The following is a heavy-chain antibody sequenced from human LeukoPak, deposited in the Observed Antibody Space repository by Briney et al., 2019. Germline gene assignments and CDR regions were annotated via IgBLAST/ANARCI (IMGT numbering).Heavy chain of an antibody. CDR3: ARRPEVITFGGVIAPDAFDI. CDR2: ISSSGSTI. Sequence: GGSLRLSCAASGFTFSSYEMNWVRQAPGKGLEWVSYISSSGSTIYYADSVKGRFTISRDNAKNSLYLQMNSLRAEDTAVYYCARRPEVITFGGVIAPDAFDIWGQGTMVTVSS. D-gene: IGHD3-16*02. V-gene: IGHV3-48*03. CDR1: GFTFSSYE. J-gene: IGHJ3*02.